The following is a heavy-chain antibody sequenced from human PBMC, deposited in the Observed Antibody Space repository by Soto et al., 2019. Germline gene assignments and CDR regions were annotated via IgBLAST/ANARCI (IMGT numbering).Heavy chain of an antibody. J-gene: IGHJ6*02. CDR2: ISAGNGQT. CDR1: GYSFTNHG. Sequence: QAQLVQSGAEVKKPGAAVKVSCKASGYSFTNHGIHWVRQAPGQRLEWMGWISAGNGQTKYSQKFQGRVTITRDTSASTAHMELSSPTSEDTGVYCCARGGSSWENYYYYGLDVWGQGTTITVSS. CDR3: ARGGSSWENYYYYGLDV. D-gene: IGHD6-13*01. V-gene: IGHV1-3*01.